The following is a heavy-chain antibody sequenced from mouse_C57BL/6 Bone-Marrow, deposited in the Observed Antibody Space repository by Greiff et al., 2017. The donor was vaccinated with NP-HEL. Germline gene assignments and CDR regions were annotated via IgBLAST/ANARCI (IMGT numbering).Heavy chain of an antibody. D-gene: IGHD1-1*01. Sequence: LVESGAELARPGASVKMSCKASGYTFTSYTMHWVKQRPGQGLEWIGYINPSSGYTKYNQKFKDKATLTADKSSSTAYMQLSSLTSEDSAVYYCARLLRDYYAMDYWGQGTSVTVSS. CDR2: INPSSGYT. CDR3: ARLLRDYYAMDY. V-gene: IGHV1-4*01. CDR1: GYTFTSYT. J-gene: IGHJ4*01.